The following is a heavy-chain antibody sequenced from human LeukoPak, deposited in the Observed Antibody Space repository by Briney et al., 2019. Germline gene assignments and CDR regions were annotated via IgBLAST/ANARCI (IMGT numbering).Heavy chain of an antibody. CDR1: GYTFTSYA. J-gene: IGHJ4*02. D-gene: IGHD3-10*01. Sequence: ASVKVSCKASGYTFTSYAMHWVRQAPGQRLEWMGWINAGNGNTKCSQKFQGRVTITRDTSASTAYMELSSLRSEDTAVYYCALYGSGSYPYYFDYWGQGTLVTVSS. CDR2: INAGNGNT. V-gene: IGHV1-3*01. CDR3: ALYGSGSYPYYFDY.